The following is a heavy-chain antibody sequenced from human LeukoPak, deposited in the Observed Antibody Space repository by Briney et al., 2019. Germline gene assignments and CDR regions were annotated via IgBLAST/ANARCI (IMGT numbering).Heavy chain of an antibody. CDR2: IRSDGSNK. V-gene: IGHV3-30*02. J-gene: IGHJ4*02. Sequence: PGGSLRLSCAASGFPFSDSPMHWVRQAPGKGLEWVTFIRSDGSNKYYADSVKGRFTISRDNSKNTLYLQMNSLRAEDTAVYYCAKRSWYGYFDYWGQGTLVTVSS. CDR3: AKRSWYGYFDY. CDR1: GFPFSDSP. D-gene: IGHD6-13*01.